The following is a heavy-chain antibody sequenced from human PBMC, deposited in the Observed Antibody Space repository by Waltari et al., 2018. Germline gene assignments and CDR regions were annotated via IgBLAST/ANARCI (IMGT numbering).Heavy chain of an antibody. V-gene: IGHV1-69*13. CDR1: GGIFNTYA. CDR3: TSPGAYDRGGSDDV. D-gene: IGHD3-22*01. Sequence: QVQLVQSGAEVKKPGSSVKVFCKPSGGIFNTYAFSWVRQAPGQGLEWMGGLMPMFPPANYEQKFRGRLTITADESTRTVSMELTNLRSDDTAVYYCTSPGAYDRGGSDDVWGQGSLVTVSS. J-gene: IGHJ1*01. CDR2: LMPMFPPA.